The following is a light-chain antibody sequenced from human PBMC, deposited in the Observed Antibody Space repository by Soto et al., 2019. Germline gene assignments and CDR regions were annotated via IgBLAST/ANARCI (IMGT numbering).Light chain of an antibody. Sequence: EIVMTQSPATLSVSPGERATLSCRASQSVRSNLAWYQQKPGQAPRLLIYGASTRATGIPARFSGSGSGTEFTFTVSSLQSEDFAVYYCLQYNNWVPTFGHGTKVDIK. CDR3: LQYNNWVPT. V-gene: IGKV3-15*01. J-gene: IGKJ1*01. CDR2: GAS. CDR1: QSVRSN.